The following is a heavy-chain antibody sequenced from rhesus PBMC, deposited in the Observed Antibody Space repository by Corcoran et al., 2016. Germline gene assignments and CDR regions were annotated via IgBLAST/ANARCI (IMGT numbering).Heavy chain of an antibody. D-gene: IGHD6-31*01. CDR3: ARHTYSSGWYGAY. CDR2: IGGSSGST. CDR1: GGPTSGYN. Sequence: QVQLQESGPGLVKPSETLSPTGAVAGGPTSGYNGKRIRQPPGKGLEWIGYIGGSSGSTYYNPSLKSRVPISTDTSKNQFSLKLSSVTAADTAVYYCARHTYSSGWYGAYWGQGVLVTVSS. J-gene: IGHJ4*01. V-gene: IGHV4-165*02.